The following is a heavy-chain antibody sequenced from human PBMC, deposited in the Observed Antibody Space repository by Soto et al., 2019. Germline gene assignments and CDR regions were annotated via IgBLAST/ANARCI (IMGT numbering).Heavy chain of an antibody. CDR3: ARIAAAGREGY. CDR2: IYYSGST. V-gene: IGHV4-39*01. D-gene: IGHD6-13*01. CDR1: GGSISSSSYY. J-gene: IGHJ4*02. Sequence: QLQLQESGPGLVKPSETLSLTCTVSGGSISSSSYYWGWIRQPPGKGLEWIGSIYYSGSTYYNPSLKARITISVDTSKNQFSLKLSSVTAADTAVYYCARIAAAGREGYWGQGTLVTVSS.